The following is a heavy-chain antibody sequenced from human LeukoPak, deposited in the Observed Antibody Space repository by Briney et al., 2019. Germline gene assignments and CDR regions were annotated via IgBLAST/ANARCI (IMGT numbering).Heavy chain of an antibody. CDR1: GFTFSSYA. Sequence: GGSLRLSCAASGFTFSSYAMHWVRQAPGKGLEWVAVISYDGSNKYYADSVKGRFTISRDNSKNTLYLQMNSLRAEDTAVYYCAKDLRLKRQLELYFDYWGQGTLVTVSS. D-gene: IGHD1-1*01. CDR3: AKDLRLKRQLELYFDY. CDR2: ISYDGSNK. J-gene: IGHJ4*02. V-gene: IGHV3-30-3*01.